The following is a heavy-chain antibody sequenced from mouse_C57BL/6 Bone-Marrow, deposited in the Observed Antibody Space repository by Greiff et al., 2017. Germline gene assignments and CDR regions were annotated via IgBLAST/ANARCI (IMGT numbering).Heavy chain of an antibody. V-gene: IGHV5-17*01. J-gene: IGHJ3*01. CDR3: ARSYPAWFAY. Sequence: EVKLQESGGGLVKPGGSLKLSCAASGFTFSDYGMHWVRQAPEKGLEWVAYISSGSSTIYYADTVKGRFTISRDNAKNTLFLQMTSLRSEDTAMYYCARSYPAWFAYWGQGTLVTVSA. CDR1: GFTFSDYG. CDR2: ISSGSSTI.